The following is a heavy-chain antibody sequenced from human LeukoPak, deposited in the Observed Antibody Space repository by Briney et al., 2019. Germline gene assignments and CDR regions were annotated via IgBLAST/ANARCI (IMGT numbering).Heavy chain of an antibody. CDR2: ITGGGDDT. D-gene: IGHD6-6*01. CDR1: GFTFSTYA. J-gene: IGHJ4*02. V-gene: IGHV3-23*01. CDR3: AKGSSSSRPYYFDY. Sequence: PGGSLRLSCTASGFTFSTYAMSWVRQAPGKGLEWFSAITGGGDDTYYAGSVKGRFTISRDNSKNTLYLQMNSLRVEDTAVYYCAKGSSSSRPYYFDYWGQGALVTVSS.